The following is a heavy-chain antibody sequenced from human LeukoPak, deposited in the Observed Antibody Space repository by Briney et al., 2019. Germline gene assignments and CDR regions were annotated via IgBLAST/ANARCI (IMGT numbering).Heavy chain of an antibody. V-gene: IGHV1-46*01. CDR1: GYTFTSYY. CDR3: ARDLKGSTIFGVVIPLGGYYGMDV. Sequence: ASVKVSCKASGYTFTSYYMHWVRQAPGQGLEWMGIINPSGGSTSYAQKFQGRVTMTRDTSTSTAYMELSSLRSEDTAVYYCARDLKGSTIFGVVIPLGGYYGMDVWGQGTTVTVSS. CDR2: INPSGGST. J-gene: IGHJ6*02. D-gene: IGHD3-3*01.